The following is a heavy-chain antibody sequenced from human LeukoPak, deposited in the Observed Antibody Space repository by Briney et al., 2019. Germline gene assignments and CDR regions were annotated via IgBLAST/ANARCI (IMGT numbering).Heavy chain of an antibody. D-gene: IGHD3-10*01. V-gene: IGHV3-48*03. CDR1: GFTFSSYE. J-gene: IGHJ4*02. CDR2: ISSSGSTI. Sequence: GGSLRLSCVASGFTFSSYEMNWVRQAPGKGLEWVSYISSSGSTIYYADSVKGRFTISRDNAKNSLYLQMNSLRAEDTAVYYCARLGLWFDFWGQGTLVTVSS. CDR3: ARLGLWFDF.